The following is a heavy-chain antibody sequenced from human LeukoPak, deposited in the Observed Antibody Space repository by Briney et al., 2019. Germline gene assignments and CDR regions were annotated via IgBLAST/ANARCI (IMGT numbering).Heavy chain of an antibody. J-gene: IGHJ1*01. V-gene: IGHV4-61*05. Sequence: PSETLSLTCTVSGGSISSSSYYWGWIRQPPGKGLEWIGYIYYSGSTNYNPSLKSRVTISVDTSKNQFSLKLSSVTAADTAVYYCARGWSSWYWGYFQHWGQGTLVTVSS. CDR3: ARGWSSWYWGYFQH. CDR1: GGSISSSSYY. D-gene: IGHD6-13*01. CDR2: IYYSGST.